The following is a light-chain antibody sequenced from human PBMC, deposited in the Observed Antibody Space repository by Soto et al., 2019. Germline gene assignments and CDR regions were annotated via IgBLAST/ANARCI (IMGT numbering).Light chain of an antibody. V-gene: IGKV1-39*01. CDR2: AAS. CDR1: QSINSY. CDR3: QQSYSTPQT. Sequence: DIQMTQSKSSLSASVGDRVTITRRASQSINSYLNWYQQKPGKAPKLLIYAASSLQSGVPSRFSGSGSGTDFTLTISSLQPEDFATYYCQQSYSTPQTFGEGTKV. J-gene: IGKJ1*01.